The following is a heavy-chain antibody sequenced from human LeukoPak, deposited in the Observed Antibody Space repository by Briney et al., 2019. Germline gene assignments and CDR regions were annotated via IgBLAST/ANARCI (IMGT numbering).Heavy chain of an antibody. J-gene: IGHJ6*02. CDR2: MSGSGGST. D-gene: IGHD2-21*01. Sequence: QSGGSLRLSCAASEFTVSSYSMSWVRHAPGEGLEWVSVMSGSGGSTYYADSVKGRFTMSRANSNNTLYLQMINLRDDDTAIYYCAKCVAGYYSGMDVWGQGTTVTVSS. CDR3: AKCVAGYYSGMDV. V-gene: IGHV3-23*01. CDR1: EFTVSSYS.